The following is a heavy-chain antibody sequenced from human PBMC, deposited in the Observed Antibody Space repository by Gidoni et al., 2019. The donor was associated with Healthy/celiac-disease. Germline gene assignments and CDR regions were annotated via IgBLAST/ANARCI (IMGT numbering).Heavy chain of an antibody. CDR1: GFPFSSYS. V-gene: IGHV3-21*01. D-gene: IGHD3-9*01. CDR2: ISSSSSYI. J-gene: IGHJ6*03. CDR3: ARELRYFDWLRDYMDV. Sequence: EVQLVESGGGLVKPGGSLSLSCAASGFPFSSYSMNWVRQAPGTGLEWVSSISSSSSYIYYADSVKGRFTISRDNAKNSLYLQMNSLRAEDTAVYYCARELRYFDWLRDYMDVWGKGTTVTVSS.